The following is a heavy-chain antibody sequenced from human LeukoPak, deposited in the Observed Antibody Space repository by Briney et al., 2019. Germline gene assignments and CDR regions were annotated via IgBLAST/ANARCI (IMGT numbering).Heavy chain of an antibody. J-gene: IGHJ4*02. D-gene: IGHD6-19*01. Sequence: GGSLRLSCAASGFTFSSYSVNWVRQAPGKGLEWVSSISSSSSYIYYADSVKGRFTISRDNAKNSLYLQMNSLRAEDTAVYYCARDAYSSGWYYIDYWGQGTLVTVSS. CDR2: ISSSSSYI. V-gene: IGHV3-21*01. CDR1: GFTFSSYS. CDR3: ARDAYSSGWYYIDY.